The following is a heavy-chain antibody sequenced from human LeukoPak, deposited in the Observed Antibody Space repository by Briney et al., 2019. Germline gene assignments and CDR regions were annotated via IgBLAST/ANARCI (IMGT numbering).Heavy chain of an antibody. Sequence: ASVKVSCKASGYTFTGYYMHWVRQAPGQGLEWMGRINPNSGGTNYAQKFQGRVTMTRDTSISTAYMELSRLRSDDTAVYYCAREARPAKQNKYFQHWGQGTLVAVSS. V-gene: IGHV1-2*06. CDR2: INPNSGGT. CDR1: GYTFTGYY. D-gene: IGHD1-26*01. J-gene: IGHJ1*01. CDR3: AREARPAKQNKYFQH.